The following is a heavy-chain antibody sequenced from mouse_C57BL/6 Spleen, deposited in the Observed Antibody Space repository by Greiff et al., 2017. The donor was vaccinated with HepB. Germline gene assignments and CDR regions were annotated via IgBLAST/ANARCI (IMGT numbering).Heavy chain of an antibody. D-gene: IGHD2-2*01. J-gene: IGHJ2*01. V-gene: IGHV1-53*01. CDR2: INPSNGGT. CDR1: GYTFTSYW. CDR3: ARERGLRRGDFDY. Sequence: QVQLQQSGTELVKPGASVKLSCKASGYTFTSYWMHWVKQRPGQGLEWIGNINPSNGGTNYNEKFKSKATLTVDKSSSTAYMQLSSLTSEDSAVYDCARERGLRRGDFDYWGQGTTLTVSS.